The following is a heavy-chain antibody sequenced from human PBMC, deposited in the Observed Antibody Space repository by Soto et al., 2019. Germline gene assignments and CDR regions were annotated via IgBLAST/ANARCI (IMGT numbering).Heavy chain of an antibody. D-gene: IGHD5-12*01. J-gene: IGHJ6*02. CDR1: GCTFSSYA. CDR3: ARGGGGYSGYDSDYYYYGMDV. CDR2: IIPNFGTA. Sequence: ASVKVSCKASGCTFSSYAISWVRQAPGQGLEWMGGIIPNFGTANYAQKFQGRVTITADESTSTAYMELRSLRSEDTAVYYCARGGGGYSGYDSDYYYYGMDVWGQGTTVTVSS. V-gene: IGHV1-69*13.